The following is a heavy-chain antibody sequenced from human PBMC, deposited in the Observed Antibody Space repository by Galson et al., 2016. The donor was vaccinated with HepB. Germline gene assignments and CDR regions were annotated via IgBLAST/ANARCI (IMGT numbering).Heavy chain of an antibody. J-gene: IGHJ6*02. CDR3: AILSVDVVIVMHGMDV. Sequence: SLRLSCAASGFTFNSYWMNWVRQAPGKGLEWVSRISPEGSSTSYADSAKGRFTIASDNVKNALYLQMNSLRAEDTAVYYCAILSVDVVIVMHGMDVWGQGTTVTVSS. V-gene: IGHV3-74*01. D-gene: IGHD5-12*01. CDR2: ISPEGSST. CDR1: GFTFNSYW.